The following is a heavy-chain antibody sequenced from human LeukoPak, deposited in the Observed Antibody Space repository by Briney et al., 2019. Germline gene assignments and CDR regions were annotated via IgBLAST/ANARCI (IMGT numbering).Heavy chain of an antibody. V-gene: IGHV4-34*01. CDR1: GGSFSGYY. CDR3: ARGGETYNYDSSGHPVRRSAQKYFQH. Sequence: PSETLSLTCAVYGGSFSGYYWSWIRQPPGKGLEWIGEINHSGSTNYNPSLKSRVTISVDTSKNQFSLKLSSVTAADTAVYYCARGGETYNYDSSGHPVRRSAQKYFQHWGQGTLVTVSS. D-gene: IGHD3-22*01. CDR2: INHSGST. J-gene: IGHJ1*01.